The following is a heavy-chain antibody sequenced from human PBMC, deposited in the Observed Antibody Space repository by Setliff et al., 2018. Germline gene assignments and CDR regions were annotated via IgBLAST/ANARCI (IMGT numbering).Heavy chain of an antibody. Sequence: SETLSLTCTVSGGSISSYYWSWIRQPAGKGMEWIGHIYIGGNANYNPSLKSRVTMSIDTSKNQFSLKLNSVTAADMAVYYCAREQWLDPPGYYYMDVWAKGTTVTVSS. J-gene: IGHJ6*03. CDR2: IYIGGNA. CDR3: AREQWLDPPGYYYMDV. CDR1: GGSISSYY. V-gene: IGHV4-4*07. D-gene: IGHD6-19*01.